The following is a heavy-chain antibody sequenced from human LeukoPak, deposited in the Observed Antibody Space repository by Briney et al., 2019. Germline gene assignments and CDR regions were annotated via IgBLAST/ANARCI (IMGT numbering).Heavy chain of an antibody. Sequence: ASVKVSCKASGYTFTSYDINWVRQATGQGLEWMGRMNPNSGGTNYAQKFQGRVTMTRDTSISTAYMELSRLRSDDTAVYYCARAPYDYVWGSYRPDYWGQGTLVTVSS. CDR3: ARAPYDYVWGSYRPDY. D-gene: IGHD3-16*02. CDR2: MNPNSGGT. V-gene: IGHV1-2*06. CDR1: GYTFTSYD. J-gene: IGHJ4*02.